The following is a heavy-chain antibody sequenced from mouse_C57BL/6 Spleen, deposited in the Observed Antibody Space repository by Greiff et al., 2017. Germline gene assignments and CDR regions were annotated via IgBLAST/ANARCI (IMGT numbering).Heavy chain of an antibody. Sequence: EVKLMESGGGLVQPGGSMKLSCVASGFTFSNYWMNWVRQSPEKGLEWVAQIRLKSDNYATPYAESVKGRFTISRDDSKSSVYLQMNNLRAEDTGIYYCTGGAYDWGQGTSVTVSS. CDR2: IRLKSDNYAT. V-gene: IGHV6-3*01. CDR3: TGGAYD. J-gene: IGHJ4*01. CDR1: GFTFSNYW.